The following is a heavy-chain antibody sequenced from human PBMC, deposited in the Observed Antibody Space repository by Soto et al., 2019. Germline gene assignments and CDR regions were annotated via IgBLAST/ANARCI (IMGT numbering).Heavy chain of an antibody. J-gene: IGHJ4*02. V-gene: IGHV4-59*08. Sequence: QVQLQESGPGLVKPSETLSLTCTVSGGSISSYYWSWIRQPPGKGLEWIGYIFYSGSTNYNPSLKSRVTISVDTSKNQFSLKPSSVTAADTAVYYCARRYSSSLDFWGQGTLVTVSS. CDR3: ARRYSSSLDF. CDR1: GGSISSYY. D-gene: IGHD6-13*01. CDR2: IFYSGST.